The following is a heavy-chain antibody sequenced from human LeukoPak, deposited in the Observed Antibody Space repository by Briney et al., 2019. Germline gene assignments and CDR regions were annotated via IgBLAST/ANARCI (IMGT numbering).Heavy chain of an antibody. CDR3: ARDRGALWFGELLKDDY. CDR2: ISAYNGDT. V-gene: IGHV1-18*04. CDR1: GYTFNSHG. J-gene: IGHJ4*02. D-gene: IGHD3-10*01. Sequence: ASVKVSCKASGYTFNSHGISWVRQAPGQGLEWMGWISAYNGDTNYAQKLQGRVTMTTDTSTSTAYMELRSLRSDDTAVYYCARDRGALWFGELLKDDYWGQGTLVTVSS.